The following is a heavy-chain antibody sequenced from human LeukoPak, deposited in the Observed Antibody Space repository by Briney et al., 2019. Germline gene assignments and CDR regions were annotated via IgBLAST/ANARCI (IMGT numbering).Heavy chain of an antibody. CDR2: INHSGST. D-gene: IGHD4-17*01. CDR3: ARYPVTTLDP. CDR1: GGSFSGYY. J-gene: IGHJ5*02. Sequence: LSETLSLTCAVYGGSFSGYYWSWIRQPPGKGLEWIGEINHSGSTNYNPSLKSRVTISVDTSKNQFSLKLSSVTAADTAVYYCARYPVTTLDPWGQGTLVTVSS. V-gene: IGHV4-34*01.